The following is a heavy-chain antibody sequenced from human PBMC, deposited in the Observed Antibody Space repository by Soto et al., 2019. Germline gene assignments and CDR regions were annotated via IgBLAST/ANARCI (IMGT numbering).Heavy chain of an antibody. CDR1: GGSISSGGYY. CDR3: ARAESRNYYGSGSYYNGPWGYWFDP. D-gene: IGHD3-10*01. J-gene: IGHJ5*02. V-gene: IGHV4-31*03. CDR2: IYYSGST. Sequence: QVQLQESGPGLVKPSQTLSLTCTVSGGSISSGGYYWSWIRQHPGKGLEWIGYIYYSGSTYYNPSLKSRVTISVDTSKNQFSLKLSSVTAADTAVHYCARAESRNYYGSGSYYNGPWGYWFDPWGQGTLVTVSS.